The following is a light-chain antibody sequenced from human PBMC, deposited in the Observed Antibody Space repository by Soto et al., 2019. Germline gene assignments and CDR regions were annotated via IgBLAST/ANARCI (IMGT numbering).Light chain of an antibody. Sequence: QSALTQPASVSGSPGQSITISCTGTSSDVGGFNYVSWYQHHPGKAPKLMIYDVSNRPSGVSDRFSGSKSGNTASLTISGLQDEDEAYYYCSSYASTTLLVFGGGTKLTVL. V-gene: IGLV2-14*03. J-gene: IGLJ2*01. CDR2: DVS. CDR3: SSYASTTLLV. CDR1: SSDVGGFNY.